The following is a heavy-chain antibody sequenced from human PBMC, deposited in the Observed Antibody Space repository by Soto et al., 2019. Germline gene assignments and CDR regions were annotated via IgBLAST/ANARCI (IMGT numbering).Heavy chain of an antibody. V-gene: IGHV3-33*01. CDR3: ARDRLAVAGPHYYYYMDV. D-gene: IGHD6-19*01. J-gene: IGHJ6*03. CDR1: GFTFSSYG. CDR2: IWYDGSNK. Sequence: GGSLRLSCAASGFTFSSYGMHWVRQAPGKGLEWVAVIWYDGSNKYYADSVKGRFTISRDNSKNTLYLQMNSLRAEDTAVYYCARDRLAVAGPHYYYYMDVWGKGTTVTVSS.